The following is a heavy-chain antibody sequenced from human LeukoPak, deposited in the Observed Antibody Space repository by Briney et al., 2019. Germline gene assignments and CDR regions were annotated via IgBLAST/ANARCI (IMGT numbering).Heavy chain of an antibody. J-gene: IGHJ4*02. CDR3: AKDPTPPLTLHYYGSGSYTDHPDY. D-gene: IGHD3-10*01. CDR1: GFTVSSNY. CDR2: ISGSGGST. Sequence: PGGSLRLSCAASGFTVSSNYMSWVRQAPGKGLEWVSAISGSGGSTYYADSVKGRFTISRDNSKNTLYLQMNSLRAEDTAVYYCAKDPTPPLTLHYYGSGSYTDHPDYWGQGTLVTVSS. V-gene: IGHV3-23*01.